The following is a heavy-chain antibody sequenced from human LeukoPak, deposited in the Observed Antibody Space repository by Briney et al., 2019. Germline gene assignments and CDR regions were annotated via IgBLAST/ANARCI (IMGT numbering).Heavy chain of an antibody. Sequence: SETLSLTCTVSGDSISTGGYYWSWIRQHPGKGLEWIGYIYYTGSTYYNSSLKSRVTISVDTSKNQFFLKLSSVTAADTAVYYCARVRLHWGQGTLVTVSS. CDR2: IYYTGST. J-gene: IGHJ4*02. CDR3: ARVRLH. D-gene: IGHD2-21*01. V-gene: IGHV4-31*03. CDR1: GDSISTGGYY.